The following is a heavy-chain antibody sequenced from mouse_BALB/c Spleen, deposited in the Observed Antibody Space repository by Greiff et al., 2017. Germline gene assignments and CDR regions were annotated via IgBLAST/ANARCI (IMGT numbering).Heavy chain of an antibody. J-gene: IGHJ4*01. CDR3: ARDGNYPIYYGMDY. CDR2: IRNKANGYTT. V-gene: IGHV7-3*02. CDR1: GFTFTDYY. D-gene: IGHD2-1*01. Sequence: EVMLVESGGGLVQPGGSLRLSCATSGFTFTDYYMSWVRQPPGKALEWLGFIRNKANGYTTEYSASVKGRFTISRDNSQSILYLQMNTLRAEDSATYYCARDGNYPIYYGMDYWGQGTSVTVSS.